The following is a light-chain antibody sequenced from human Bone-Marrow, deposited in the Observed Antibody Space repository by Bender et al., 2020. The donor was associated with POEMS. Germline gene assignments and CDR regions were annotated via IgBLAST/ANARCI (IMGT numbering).Light chain of an antibody. CDR2: SSH. V-gene: IGLV1-44*01. CDR1: SSNIGAHA. J-gene: IGLJ3*02. Sequence: QSVLTQPPSASGTPGQRVTISCSGGSSNIGAHAVNWYQHLPGTAPKLLIYSSHRRPSEVPDRFSGSRSGTSASLAISGLQSEDGADYYCAVWDDSLNGWVCGGGTKLTVL. CDR3: AVWDDSLNGWV.